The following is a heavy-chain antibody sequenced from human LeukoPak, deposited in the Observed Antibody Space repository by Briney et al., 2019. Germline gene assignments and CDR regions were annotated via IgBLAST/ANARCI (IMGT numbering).Heavy chain of an antibody. CDR2: IYYSGST. D-gene: IGHD6-13*01. CDR1: GGSISSYY. J-gene: IGHJ3*02. Sequence: SETLSLTCTVSGGSISSYYWSWIRQPPGKGLEWIGYIYYSGSTNYNPSLKSRVTISVDTSKNQFSLKLSSVTAADTAVYYCARHHPAAGTPDAFDIWGQGTMVTVSS. CDR3: ARHHPAAGTPDAFDI. V-gene: IGHV4-59*08.